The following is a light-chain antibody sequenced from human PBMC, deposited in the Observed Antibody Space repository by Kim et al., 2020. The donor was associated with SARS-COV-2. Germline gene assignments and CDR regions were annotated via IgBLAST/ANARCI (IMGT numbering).Light chain of an antibody. V-gene: IGLV2-14*03. CDR3: SAYTSSSVV. CDR2: DDS. CDR1: SSDVGGYKY. J-gene: IGLJ2*01. Sequence: QSALTQPASVSGSPGQSITISCTGTSSDVGGYKYVSWYQQHPGRAPKLMIYDDSNRPSGVSNRFSGSKSGNTASLTISGLQAEDEADYYCSAYTSSSVVFGGGTKLTVL.